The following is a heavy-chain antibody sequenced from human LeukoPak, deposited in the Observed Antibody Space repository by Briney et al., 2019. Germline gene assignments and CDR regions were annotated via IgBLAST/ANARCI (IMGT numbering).Heavy chain of an antibody. V-gene: IGHV4-39*07. CDR3: ARDRADRYSSCLNLFDY. D-gene: IGHD6-13*01. Sequence: TSETLSLTCTVSGGSISSSSYYWGWIRQPPGKGLEWIGSIYFSGSTYYNPSLKSRVTISVDKSKNQFSLTLSSVTAADTAVYYCARDRADRYSSCLNLFDYWGQGTLVTVSS. J-gene: IGHJ4*02. CDR2: IYFSGST. CDR1: GGSISSSSYY.